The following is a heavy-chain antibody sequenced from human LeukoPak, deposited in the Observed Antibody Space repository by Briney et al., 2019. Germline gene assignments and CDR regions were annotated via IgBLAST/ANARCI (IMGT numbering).Heavy chain of an antibody. CDR3: ARVRHSNASVTLYY. CDR1: GYTFVNYA. Sequence: ASVRVSCKTSGYTFVNYAITWVRQAPGQGLEWMGWISAYNGHTNYAQKVQDTVSMTTDTSTGTAYMELRSLTSDNTAVYNCARVRHSNASVTLYYWGQGTLVTVSS. CDR2: ISAYNGHT. J-gene: IGHJ4*02. D-gene: IGHD2/OR15-2a*01. V-gene: IGHV1-18*01.